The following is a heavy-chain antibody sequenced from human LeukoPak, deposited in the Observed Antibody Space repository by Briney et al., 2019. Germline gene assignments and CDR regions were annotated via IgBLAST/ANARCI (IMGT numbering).Heavy chain of an antibody. CDR3: AKSLYSGPKHWYFGL. Sequence: GGSLRLSCAASRFTFSSYAMSWVRQPPGEGLEWVSVSIGSGYGTSYSDSVKGRFTISRDNSKNTLYLQMDSLRAEDTAVYYCAKSLYSGPKHWYFGLWGRGTLVTVSS. J-gene: IGHJ2*01. D-gene: IGHD2-15*01. CDR1: RFTFSSYA. V-gene: IGHV3-23*01. CDR2: SIGSGYGT.